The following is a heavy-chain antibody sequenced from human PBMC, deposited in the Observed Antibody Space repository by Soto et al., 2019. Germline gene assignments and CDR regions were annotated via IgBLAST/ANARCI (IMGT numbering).Heavy chain of an antibody. CDR2: INPSGGST. D-gene: IGHD1-1*01. V-gene: IGHV1-46*03. J-gene: IGHJ4*02. CDR3: TRAFPGPTGTTTFDK. CDR1: GYTFTTYH. Sequence: QVQLVQSGAEVMKPGASVKVSCRSFGYTFTTYHMYWVRQAPGQGLEWMGKINPSGGSTRYAHRFKGRVTMTRDTCTSTVSMALSGLTSEDTAVYYCTRAFPGPTGTTTFDKWGQGTLVTVPS.